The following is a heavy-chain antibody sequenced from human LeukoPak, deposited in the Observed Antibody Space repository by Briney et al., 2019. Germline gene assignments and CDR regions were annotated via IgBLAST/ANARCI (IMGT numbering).Heavy chain of an antibody. CDR1: GFTFSSYG. Sequence: GGSLRLSCAASGFTFSSYGMHWVRQAPGKGLEWVAFIRYDRSNKYYADSVKGRFTISRDNSKNTLYLQMNSLRAEDTAVYYCAKDGFPFDILTGYYGQFDYWGQGTLVTVSS. CDR2: IRYDRSNK. CDR3: AKDGFPFDILTGYYGQFDY. V-gene: IGHV3-30*02. J-gene: IGHJ4*02. D-gene: IGHD3-9*01.